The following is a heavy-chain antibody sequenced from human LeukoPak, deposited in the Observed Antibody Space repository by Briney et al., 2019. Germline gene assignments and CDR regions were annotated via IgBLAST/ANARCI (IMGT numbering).Heavy chain of an antibody. V-gene: IGHV1-24*01. CDR1: VYTLTELS. J-gene: IGHJ4*02. CDR2: FDPGDGET. Sequence: ASVKVSRKVSVYTLTELSMHWVRQAPGKGLEWMGGFDPGDGETIYAQKFQGRVTMTEDTSTDTAYMELSSLRSEDTAVYYCATVVRLRYFDWLLYPPFDYWGQGTLVTVSS. CDR3: ATVVRLRYFDWLLYPPFDY. D-gene: IGHD3-9*01.